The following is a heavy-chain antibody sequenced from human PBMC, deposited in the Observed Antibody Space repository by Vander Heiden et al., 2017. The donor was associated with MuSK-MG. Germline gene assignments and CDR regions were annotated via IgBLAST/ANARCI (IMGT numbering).Heavy chain of an antibody. Sequence: QVQLVESGGGVVQPGGSLRLSCAASGFTFSSYGMHWVRQAPGKGLEWVAFIRYDGSNKYYADSVKGRFTISRDNSKNTLYLQMNSLRAEDTAVYYCAKAIHSVTVTTCPSYWGQGTLVTVSS. CDR1: GFTFSSYG. CDR3: AKAIHSVTVTTCPSY. CDR2: IRYDGSNK. D-gene: IGHD4-4*01. V-gene: IGHV3-30*02. J-gene: IGHJ4*02.